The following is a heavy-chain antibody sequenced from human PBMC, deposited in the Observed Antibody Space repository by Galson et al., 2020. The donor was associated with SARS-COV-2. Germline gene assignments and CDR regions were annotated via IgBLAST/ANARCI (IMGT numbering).Heavy chain of an antibody. D-gene: IGHD3-22*01. CDR1: GFSISTYE. J-gene: IGHJ4*02. V-gene: IGHV3-48*03. Sequence: GGSLRLSCAASGFSISTYEMNWVRQAPGKGLEWVSYISSSAGTIYYADSMKGRFTISRDNAKNSLYLQMNSLRAEDTAVYYCARTDSSGYYYFDYWGQGTLVTVSS. CDR2: ISSSAGTI. CDR3: ARTDSSGYYYFDY.